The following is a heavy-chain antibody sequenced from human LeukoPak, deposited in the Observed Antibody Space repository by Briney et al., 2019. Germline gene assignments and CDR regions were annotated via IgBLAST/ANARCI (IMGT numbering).Heavy chain of an antibody. CDR1: GFTFSSYA. V-gene: IGHV3-23*01. CDR3: AKRYCSGGSCCMGFDY. J-gene: IGHJ4*02. D-gene: IGHD2-15*01. CDR2: ISGSGGST. Sequence: GGSLRLSCAASGFTFSSYAMSWVRQAPGKGLEWVSAISGSGGSTYYADSVKGRFTISRDNSKNTLYLQMNSLRAEDTAVYYCAKRYCSGGSCCMGFDYWGQGTLVTVSS.